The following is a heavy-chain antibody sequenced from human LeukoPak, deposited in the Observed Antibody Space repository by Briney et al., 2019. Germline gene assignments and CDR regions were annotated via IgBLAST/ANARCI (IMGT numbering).Heavy chain of an antibody. V-gene: IGHV1-18*01. CDR3: ARDWWYGDYSIGNN. J-gene: IGHJ4*02. Sequence: ASVKVSCKASGYTFTTYGISWVRQAPGRGLEWMGWISGYNGNTKYAQNFQGRVTVSTDTSTTTAYMELRSLRSDDTAVYYCARDWWYGDYSIGNNWGQGTLVTVSS. CDR1: GYTFTTYG. CDR2: ISGYNGNT. D-gene: IGHD4-17*01.